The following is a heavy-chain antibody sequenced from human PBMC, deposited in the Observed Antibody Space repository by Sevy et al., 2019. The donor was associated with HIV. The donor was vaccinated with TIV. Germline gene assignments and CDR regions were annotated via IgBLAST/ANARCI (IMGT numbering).Heavy chain of an antibody. CDR1: GFTFSDYG. CDR2: ISIGSRTK. Sequence: GGSLRLSCAASGFTFSDYGMNWVRQAPGKGLQWVSYISIGSRTKYYADSVKGRFTISRDTAKNSLYLQMNSLRDDDTAVYYCARNYGDYALFDYWGQRTLVTVSS. V-gene: IGHV3-48*02. D-gene: IGHD4-17*01. CDR3: ARNYGDYALFDY. J-gene: IGHJ4*02.